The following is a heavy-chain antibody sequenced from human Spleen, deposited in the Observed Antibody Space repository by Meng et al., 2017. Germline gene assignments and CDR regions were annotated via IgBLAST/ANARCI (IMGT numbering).Heavy chain of an antibody. D-gene: IGHD3-10*01. V-gene: IGHV3-11*01. CDR2: ISSSGATI. CDR1: GFTFSDYY. CDR3: AADLRLHFRGRFGSYYYGMDV. Sequence: GESLKISCAAPGFTFSDYYLSWIRQAPGKGLEWVSYISSSGATIYYADSVKGRFTISRDNAKSLLFLHMNSLRPEDTASYYCAADLRLHFRGRFGSYYYGMDVWGQGTTVTVSS. J-gene: IGHJ6*02.